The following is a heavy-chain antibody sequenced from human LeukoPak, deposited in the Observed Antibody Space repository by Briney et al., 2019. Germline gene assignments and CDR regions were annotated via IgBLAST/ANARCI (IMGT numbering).Heavy chain of an antibody. D-gene: IGHD6-19*01. CDR3: ARDSVAGTRGYWFDP. CDR2: IRYDGSNK. CDR1: GFTFSSYG. J-gene: IGHJ5*02. V-gene: IGHV3-30*02. Sequence: GGSLRLSCAASGFTFSSYGMHWVRQAPGKGLEWVAFIRYDGSNKYYADSVKGRFTISRDNSKNTLYLQMNSLRAEDTAVYYCARDSVAGTRGYWFDPWGQGTLVTVSS.